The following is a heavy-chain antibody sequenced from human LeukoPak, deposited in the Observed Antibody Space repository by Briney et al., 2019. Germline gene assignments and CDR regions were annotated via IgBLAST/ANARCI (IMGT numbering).Heavy chain of an antibody. CDR1: GGSVSSDSYF. V-gene: IGHV4-61*01. D-gene: IGHD7-27*01. Sequence: SETLSLTCTVSGGSVSSDSYFWSWIRQPPGRGLEWIAYIYYSGSTNYNPSLKSRVTISVDTSKNQFSLKLSSVTAADTAVYYCARDPGARRGYYFDYWRQGTLVTVSS. CDR2: IYYSGST. J-gene: IGHJ4*02. CDR3: ARDPGARRGYYFDY.